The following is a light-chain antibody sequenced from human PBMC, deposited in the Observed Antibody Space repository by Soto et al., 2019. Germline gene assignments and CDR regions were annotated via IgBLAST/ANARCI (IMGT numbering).Light chain of an antibody. CDR1: SSSIGNNY. CDR2: ENN. Sequence: QSVLTQPPSVSAAPGQKVPISCSGSSSSIGNNYVSWYQQLPGTAPKLLIYENNKRPSVIPDRFSGSKSGTSATLVITGLQTGDEAEYYCGTWDSSLSGSYVFGTGTKVTVL. J-gene: IGLJ1*01. CDR3: GTWDSSLSGSYV. V-gene: IGLV1-51*02.